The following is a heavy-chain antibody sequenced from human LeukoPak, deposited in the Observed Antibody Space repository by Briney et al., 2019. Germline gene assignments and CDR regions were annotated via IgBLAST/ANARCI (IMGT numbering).Heavy chain of an antibody. CDR1: GYSFSDYW. Sequence: GESLKISCEGSGYSFSDYWIAWVRRLPEKGLERMGFISVGDSDTRYSAAFVGQITISADKTAKTAYLHWSSLKASDTAAYYCARLPPGIPSRPHWYFDLWGRGTLVTVSS. J-gene: IGHJ2*01. CDR2: ISVGDSDT. D-gene: IGHD6-6*01. V-gene: IGHV5-51*01. CDR3: ARLPPGIPSRPHWYFDL.